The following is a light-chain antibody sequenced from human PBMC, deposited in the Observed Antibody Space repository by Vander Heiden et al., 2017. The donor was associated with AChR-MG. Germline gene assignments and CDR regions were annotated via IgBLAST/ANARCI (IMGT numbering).Light chain of an antibody. V-gene: IGKV1-39*01. CDR1: QSISSY. J-gene: IGKJ4*01. Sequence: DIQSTQSPSSLSASVGDRVTITCRASQSISSYLNWYQQKPGKAPKLLIYAASSLQSGVPSRFSGSGSGTDFTLTISSLQPEDFATYYCQQSYSTPWLTFGGGTKVEIK. CDR3: QQSYSTPWLT. CDR2: AAS.